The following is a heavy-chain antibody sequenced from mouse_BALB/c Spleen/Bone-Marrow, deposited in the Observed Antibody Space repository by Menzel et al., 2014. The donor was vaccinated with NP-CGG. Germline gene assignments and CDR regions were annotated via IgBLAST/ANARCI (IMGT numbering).Heavy chain of an antibody. Sequence: VQLQQVGVVVVKPGASVRFSCTASGFNIKDTYMHWVKQRPDQGLEWIGRIDPANGNAKHDPKFQGKAAITADTSSNTTYLQLSSLTSEDTAVYYCAIYFYFDYWGQGTTLTVSS. CDR1: GFNIKDTY. CDR2: IDPANGNA. J-gene: IGHJ2*01. CDR3: AIYFYFDY. D-gene: IGHD2-3*01. V-gene: IGHV14-3*02.